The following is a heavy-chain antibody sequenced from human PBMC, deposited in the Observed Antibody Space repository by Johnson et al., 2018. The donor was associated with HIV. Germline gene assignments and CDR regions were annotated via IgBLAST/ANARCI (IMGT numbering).Heavy chain of an antibody. J-gene: IGHJ3*01. CDR2: IWYDGSNK. CDR1: GFTFSSYG. Sequence: QVQLVESGGGVVQPGRSLRLSCAASGFTFSSYGMHWVRQAPGKGLERVAVIWYDGSNKYYADSVKGRFTISRDNSKNTLYLQINGLRAEDTAVYYCARTNSESFYYGSSVYGGFDVWGQGTMVTVSS. D-gene: IGHD3-22*01. V-gene: IGHV3-33*01. CDR3: ARTNSESFYYGSSVYGGFDV.